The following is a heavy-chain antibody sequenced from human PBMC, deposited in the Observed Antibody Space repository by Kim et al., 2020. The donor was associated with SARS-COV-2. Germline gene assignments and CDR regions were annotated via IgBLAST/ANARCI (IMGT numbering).Heavy chain of an antibody. V-gene: IGHV3-15*01. J-gene: IGHJ5*02. D-gene: IGHD4-4*01. CDR2: IKSKTDGGTT. CDR3: TTGLQKTHNNNWFDP. CDR1: GFTFSNAW. Sequence: GGSLRLSCAASGFTFSNAWMSWVRQAPGKGLEWVGRIKSKTDGGTTDYAAPVKGRFTISRDDSKNTLYLQMNSLKTEDTAVYYCTTGLQKTHNNNWFDPWGQGTLVTVSS.